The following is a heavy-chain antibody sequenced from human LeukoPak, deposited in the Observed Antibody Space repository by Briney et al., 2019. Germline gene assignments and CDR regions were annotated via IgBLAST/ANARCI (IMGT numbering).Heavy chain of an antibody. CDR3: ASGLDYYDSTGYYSADAIDI. Sequence: ASVEVSCKASGYTFTSYGISWVRQAPGQGLEWMGWISAYNGNTNYAQKLQGRVTMTTDTSTSTAYVELRSLRSDDPAVYYCASGLDYYDSTGYYSADAIDILGQGTMVTVSS. CDR2: ISAYNGNT. J-gene: IGHJ3*02. V-gene: IGHV1-18*01. CDR1: GYTFTSYG. D-gene: IGHD3-22*01.